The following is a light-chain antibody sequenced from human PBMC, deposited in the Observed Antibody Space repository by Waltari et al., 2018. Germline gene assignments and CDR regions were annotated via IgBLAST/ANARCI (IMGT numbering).Light chain of an antibody. CDR2: EVS. Sequence: QPALTPPAAGAGSPGQPIALYCTGTTSDVGGYPHVPWYHQHPGKAPKLMIYEVSNRPSGVSNRFSGSKSCNTASLTISGLPAEDEADYSCSSYTSSSTHVVFGGGTKLTVL. J-gene: IGLJ2*01. CDR1: TSDVGGYPH. V-gene: IGLV2-14*01. CDR3: SSYTSSSTHVV.